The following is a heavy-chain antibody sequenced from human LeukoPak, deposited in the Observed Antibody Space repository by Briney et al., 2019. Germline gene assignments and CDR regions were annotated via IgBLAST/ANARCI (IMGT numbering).Heavy chain of an antibody. D-gene: IGHD5-18*01. V-gene: IGHV3-7*01. CDR3: ARRTEDTAMVTDEPFDY. CDR2: IKQDGSET. J-gene: IGHJ4*02. CDR1: GFTFSNYW. Sequence: GGSLRLSCAASGFTFSNYWMSWVRRAPGKGLEWVANIKQDGSETYYVDSVRGRFTISRDNAKNSLYLQMNSLRAEDTAVYYCARRTEDTAMVTDEPFDYWGQGTLVTLSS.